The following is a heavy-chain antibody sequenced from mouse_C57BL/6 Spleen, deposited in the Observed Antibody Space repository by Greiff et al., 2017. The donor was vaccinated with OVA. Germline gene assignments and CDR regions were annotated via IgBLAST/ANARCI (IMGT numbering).Heavy chain of an antibody. V-gene: IGHV5-9*01. Sequence: EVMLVESGGGLVKPGGSLKLSCAASGFTFSSYTMSWVRQTPEKRLEWVATISGGGGNTYYPDSVKGRFTISRDNAKNTLYLQMSSLRSEDTALYYCARQPYDYDGGHWYFDVWGTGTTVTVSS. CDR1: GFTFSSYT. D-gene: IGHD2-4*01. J-gene: IGHJ1*03. CDR3: ARQPYDYDGGHWYFDV. CDR2: ISGGGGNT.